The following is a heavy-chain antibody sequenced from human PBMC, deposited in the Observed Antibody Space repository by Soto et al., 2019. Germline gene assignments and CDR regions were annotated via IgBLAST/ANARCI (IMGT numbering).Heavy chain of an antibody. CDR1: GYTFTSYY. J-gene: IGHJ3*02. CDR2: INPSGGST. D-gene: IGHD3-22*01. V-gene: IGHV1-46*01. Sequence: GASVKVSCKASGYTFTSYYMHWVRQAPGQGLEWMGIINPSGGSTSYAQKFQGRVTMTRDTSTSTVYMELSSLRSEDTAVYYCARVFHSSGYYYSAFDIWGQGTMVTVSS. CDR3: ARVFHSSGYYYSAFDI.